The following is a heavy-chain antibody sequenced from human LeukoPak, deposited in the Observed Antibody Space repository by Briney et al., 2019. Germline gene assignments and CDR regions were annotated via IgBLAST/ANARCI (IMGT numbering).Heavy chain of an antibody. D-gene: IGHD6-19*01. CDR2: INPNSGGT. Sequence: GASVKVSCKASGYTFTGYYMHWVRQAPGQGLEWMGRINPNSGGTNYAQKFQGWVTMTRDTSISTAYMELNRLISDDTAVYYCAREDRSYSSGWNFDYWGQGTLVTVSS. CDR1: GYTFTGYY. V-gene: IGHV1-2*04. J-gene: IGHJ4*02. CDR3: AREDRSYSSGWNFDY.